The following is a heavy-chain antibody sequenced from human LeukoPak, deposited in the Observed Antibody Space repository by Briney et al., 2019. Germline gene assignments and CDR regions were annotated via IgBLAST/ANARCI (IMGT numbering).Heavy chain of an antibody. Sequence: ASVKVSCKASGYTFTIYAMNWVRQAPGQGLECVGWINTNTGNPTYTQGFTGRFVFSLDTCGSTAYLQISSLKAADTAVYCYASLEEELGFYWGQGTLVTASS. V-gene: IGHV7-4-1*02. J-gene: IGHJ4*02. D-gene: IGHD3-16*01. CDR2: INTNTGNP. CDR1: GYTFTIYA. CDR3: ASLEEELGFY.